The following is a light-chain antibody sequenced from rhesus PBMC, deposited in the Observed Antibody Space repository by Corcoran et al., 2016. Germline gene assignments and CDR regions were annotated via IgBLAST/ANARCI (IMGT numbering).Light chain of an antibody. CDR2: AAS. Sequence: DIQMTQSPSALSASVGDRVTISCRASQNIYSNLAWYQQKPGKAPKLLIYAASSLQTGIPSRFSGSGSGTEFTLTISSLQPEESAAYYCQHYYDNPYSFGQGTKVEIK. J-gene: IGKJ2*01. CDR1: QNIYSN. CDR3: QHYYDNPYS. V-gene: IGKV1S12*01.